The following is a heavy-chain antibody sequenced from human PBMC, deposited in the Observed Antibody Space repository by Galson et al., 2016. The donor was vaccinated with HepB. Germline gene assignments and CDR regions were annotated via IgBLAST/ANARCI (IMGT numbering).Heavy chain of an antibody. V-gene: IGHV3-48*03. CDR3: ASYPGYFPGN. CDR2: ISSSGNTI. Sequence: SLRLSCAASGFTFSSYEMNWVRQAPGKGLEWVSYISSSGNTIYYADSVKGRLTISRDNAKNSLCLQMNSLRAEDTAVYYCASYPGYFPGNWGQGTLVTVSS. J-gene: IGHJ4*02. D-gene: IGHD3-9*01. CDR1: GFTFSSYE.